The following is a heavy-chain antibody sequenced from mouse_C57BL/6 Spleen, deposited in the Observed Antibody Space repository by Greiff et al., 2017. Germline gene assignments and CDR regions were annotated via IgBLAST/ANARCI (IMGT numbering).Heavy chain of an antibody. D-gene: IGHD2-3*01. CDR3: ARYDGYYILYFDY. CDR2: IYPGDGDT. V-gene: IGHV1-82*01. J-gene: IGHJ2*01. CDR1: GYAFSSSW. Sequence: QVQLQQSGPELVKPGASVKISCKASGYAFSSSWMNWVKQRPGKGLEWIGRIYPGDGDTNYNGKFKGKATLTADKSSSTAYMQLSSLTSEDSAVYFCARYDGYYILYFDYWGQGTTLTVSS.